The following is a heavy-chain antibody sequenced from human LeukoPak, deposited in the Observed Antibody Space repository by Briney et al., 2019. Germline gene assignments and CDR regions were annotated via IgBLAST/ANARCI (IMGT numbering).Heavy chain of an antibody. CDR3: ARGGPTVSVDY. CDR2: ISSSSSYI. CDR1: GFTFSSYS. V-gene: IGHV3-21*01. J-gene: IGHJ4*02. D-gene: IGHD4-17*01. Sequence: GGSLGLSCAASGFTFSSYSMNWVRQAPGKGLEWVLSISSSSSYIYYADSVKGRFTISRDNAKNSLYLQMNSLRAEDTAVYYCARGGPTVSVDYWGQGTLVTVSS.